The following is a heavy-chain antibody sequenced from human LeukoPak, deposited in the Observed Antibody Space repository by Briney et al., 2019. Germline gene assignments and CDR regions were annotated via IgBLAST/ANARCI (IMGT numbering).Heavy chain of an antibody. V-gene: IGHV3-30*02. CDR3: ARGANYDILTGYAAYYYYGMGV. D-gene: IGHD3-9*01. J-gene: IGHJ6*02. CDR2: IRYDGSNK. CDR1: GFSFSSYG. Sequence: GGSLRLSCAASGFSFSSYGMDWVRQAPGKGLEWVAFIRYDGSNKYYADSVKGRFTISRDNAKNSLYLQMNSLRAEDTAVYYCARGANYDILTGYAAYYYYGMGVWGQGTTVTVSS.